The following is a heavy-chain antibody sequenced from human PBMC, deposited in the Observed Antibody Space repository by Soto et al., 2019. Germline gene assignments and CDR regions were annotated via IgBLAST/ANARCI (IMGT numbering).Heavy chain of an antibody. V-gene: IGHV4-4*07. CDR2: AYSTGST. CDR1: GGSITNHY. D-gene: IGHD6-19*01. Sequence: QVQLQEPGPGLVKPSETLSLTCTVSGGSITNHYGSWIRQSAGKELEWIGRAYSTGSTNYKPSLRSRVTMSLDTSKMQFSLQLTSVTAADTALYYCARESYSGGVWSFDLWGRGTLVTVSS. CDR3: ARESYSGGVWSFDL. J-gene: IGHJ2*01.